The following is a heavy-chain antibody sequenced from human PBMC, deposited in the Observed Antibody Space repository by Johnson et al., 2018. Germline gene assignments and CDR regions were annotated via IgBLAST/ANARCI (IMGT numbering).Heavy chain of an antibody. V-gene: IGHV3-11*04. CDR3: ARDQTTVTSHYYYYYMDV. Sequence: QLVESGGGLVKPGGSLRXSCAASGFTFSDYYMSWIRQAPGKGLEWVSYISSSGSTVYYADSEKGRFTISRDNDKNSLYQQMNSLRAEDTAVDYCARDQTTVTSHYYYYYMDVWGKGTTVTVSS. D-gene: IGHD4-17*01. CDR2: ISSSGSTV. CDR1: GFTFSDYY. J-gene: IGHJ6*03.